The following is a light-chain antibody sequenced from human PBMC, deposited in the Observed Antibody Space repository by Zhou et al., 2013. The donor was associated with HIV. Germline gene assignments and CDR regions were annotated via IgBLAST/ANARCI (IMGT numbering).Light chain of an antibody. CDR2: GVS. J-gene: IGKJ4*01. CDR1: QSVSNY. Sequence: EIVLTQSPATLSLSPGERATLSCRASQSVSNYLAWYQQKPGQAPRLLISGVSNRAVGVPARFSGSGSGTAFTLTISSLQSEDFAVYYCQQYGGSPLVTFGGGTRVEMK. CDR3: QQYGGSPLVT. V-gene: IGKV3-15*01.